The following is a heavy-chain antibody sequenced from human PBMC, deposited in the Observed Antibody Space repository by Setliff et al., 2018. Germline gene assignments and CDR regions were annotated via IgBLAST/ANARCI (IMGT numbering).Heavy chain of an antibody. J-gene: IGHJ3*02. Sequence: PGGSLRLSCAASGFTFSNHWMHWVRQTPGKGLGWVSRINADGRSTNYADSVKGRFTISRDNAKNTLYLQMNSLRAEDTAVYFCAREWQVGSGWVDTVDIWGQGTMVTVSS. D-gene: IGHD1-26*01. CDR3: AREWQVGSGWVDTVDI. CDR1: GFTFSNHW. V-gene: IGHV3-74*01. CDR2: INADGRST.